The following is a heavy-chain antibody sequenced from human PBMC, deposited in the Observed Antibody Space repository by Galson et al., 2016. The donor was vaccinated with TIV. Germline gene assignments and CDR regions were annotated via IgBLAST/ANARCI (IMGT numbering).Heavy chain of an antibody. CDR1: GYIFTKSY. Sequence: SVKVSCKASGYIFTKSYIHWVRQAPGKGLEWMGIINPSGGDTRYAQKFQGRVTMTRDTSTNTVYMELTRLTSEDTAVYYCSREWGIIMVTDSWRPAREFDPWGQGTLVTVSS. V-gene: IGHV1-46*01. CDR2: INPSGGDT. D-gene: IGHD2-21*02. J-gene: IGHJ5*02. CDR3: SREWGIIMVTDSWRPAREFDP.